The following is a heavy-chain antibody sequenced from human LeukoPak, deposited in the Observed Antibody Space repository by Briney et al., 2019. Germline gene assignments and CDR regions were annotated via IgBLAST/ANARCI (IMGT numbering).Heavy chain of an antibody. V-gene: IGHV1-8*02. Sequence: ASVKVSCKASGYTFTSYGISWVQQAPGQGLEWMGWVHPNGGNTAYAQKFQGRVTMTRDTSISTAYMELSGLTSDDTAVYFCARGPRNDPWGQGTLVTVSS. CDR3: ARGPRNDP. D-gene: IGHD1-14*01. J-gene: IGHJ5*02. CDR2: VHPNGGNT. CDR1: GYTFTSYG.